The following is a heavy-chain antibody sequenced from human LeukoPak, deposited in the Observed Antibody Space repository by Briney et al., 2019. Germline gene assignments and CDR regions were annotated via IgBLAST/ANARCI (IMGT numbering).Heavy chain of an antibody. Sequence: SETLSLTCTVSGGSISSHHWSWIRQPPGKGLEWIGYSGGTYYNPSLRSRVTISVDTSKNQFSLKLSSVTAADTAVYYCARVFYRTDYWGQGTLVTVSS. J-gene: IGHJ4*02. V-gene: IGHV4-59*11. CDR1: GGSISSHH. CDR3: ARVFYRTDY. CDR2: SGGT. D-gene: IGHD3-3*01.